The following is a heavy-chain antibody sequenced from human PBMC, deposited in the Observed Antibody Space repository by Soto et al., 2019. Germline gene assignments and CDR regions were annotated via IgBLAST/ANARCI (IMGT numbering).Heavy chain of an antibody. Sequence: GASLKISCKGSGYSFTSYWIGWVRQMPGKGLEWMGIIYPGDSDTRYSPSFQGQVTISADKSISAAYLQWSSLKASDTAMYYCARSGIAARPRSWFDPWGQGTLVTVSS. J-gene: IGHJ5*02. CDR3: ARSGIAARPRSWFDP. CDR1: GYSFTSYW. CDR2: IYPGDSDT. V-gene: IGHV5-51*01. D-gene: IGHD6-6*01.